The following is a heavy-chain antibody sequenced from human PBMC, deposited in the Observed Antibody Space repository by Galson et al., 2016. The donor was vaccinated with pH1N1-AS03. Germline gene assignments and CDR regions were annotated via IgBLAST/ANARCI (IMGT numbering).Heavy chain of an antibody. D-gene: IGHD7-27*01. CDR3: ARKDDDWGSVDF. CDR2: IHEDGSEK. CDR1: GNTFSSYW. Sequence: SLRLSCAASGNTFSSYWMTWVRQAPGKGLECVACIHEDGSEKYYVDSMKGRFTIPRDNAKNSLYLQMNSLIAEDTAVYYCARKDDDWGSVDFWGQGTLVTVSS. V-gene: IGHV3-7*03. J-gene: IGHJ4*02.